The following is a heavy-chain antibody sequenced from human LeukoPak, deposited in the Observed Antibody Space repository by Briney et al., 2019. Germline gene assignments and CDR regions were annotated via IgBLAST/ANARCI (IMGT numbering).Heavy chain of an antibody. D-gene: IGHD3-22*01. Sequence: SETLSLTCAVYGGSFSGYYWSWIRQPPGKGLEWIGEINHSGSTNYNPSLKSRVTISVDTSKNQFSLKLSSVTAADTAVYYCARQRYYYDSSGYLSGDAFDIWGQGTMVTVSS. CDR1: GGSFSGYY. J-gene: IGHJ3*02. CDR2: INHSGST. CDR3: ARQRYYYDSSGYLSGDAFDI. V-gene: IGHV4-34*01.